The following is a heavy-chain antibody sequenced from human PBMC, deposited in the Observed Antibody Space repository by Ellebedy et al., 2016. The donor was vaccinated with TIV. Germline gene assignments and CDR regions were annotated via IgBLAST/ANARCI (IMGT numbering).Heavy chain of an antibody. CDR3: ARVVGYNYGQRYFDL. Sequence: PGGSLRLSCAASGFNVSSNHMNWVRQAPGKGLEWVSVIYSGGNTYYADSVKGRFTISRDNSKNTLYLQMNSLRVEDTAVYYCARVVGYNYGQRYFDLWGRGTLVTVSS. D-gene: IGHD5-18*01. CDR1: GFNVSSNH. J-gene: IGHJ2*01. V-gene: IGHV3-53*01. CDR2: IYSGGNT.